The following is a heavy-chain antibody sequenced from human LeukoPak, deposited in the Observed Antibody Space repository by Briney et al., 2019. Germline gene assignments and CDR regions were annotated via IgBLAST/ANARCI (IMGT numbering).Heavy chain of an antibody. D-gene: IGHD4-17*01. CDR1: GGSISSYY. V-gene: IGHV4-59*01. Sequence: SETLSLTCTVSGGSISSYYWSWIRQPPGKGLEWIGYIYYSGSTNYNPSLKSRVTISVDTSKNQFSLKLSSVTAADTAVYYCARGHRYGDYVGYWGQGTLVTVSS. J-gene: IGHJ4*02. CDR2: IYYSGST. CDR3: ARGHRYGDYVGY.